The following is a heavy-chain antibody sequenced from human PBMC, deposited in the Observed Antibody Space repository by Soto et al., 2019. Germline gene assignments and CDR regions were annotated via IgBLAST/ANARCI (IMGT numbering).Heavy chain of an antibody. D-gene: IGHD6-19*01. CDR3: ARGYNGGRSSGGYFEF. CDR2: ITTSGSSM. Sequence: GGSLRLSCAASVFTFSSYEMNCVRQSPGKWLEWISFITTSGSSMYYADSVKGRFTISRDNAKNSLFLQMNSLRAADTAFYYCARGYNGGRSSGGYFEFWGQGTPVTVSS. V-gene: IGHV3-48*03. J-gene: IGHJ4*02. CDR1: VFTFSSYE.